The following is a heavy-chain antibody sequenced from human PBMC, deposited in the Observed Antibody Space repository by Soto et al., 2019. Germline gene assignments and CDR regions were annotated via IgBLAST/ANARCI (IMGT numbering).Heavy chain of an antibody. V-gene: IGHV1-2*06. J-gene: IGHJ4*02. CDR3: ARDLADDTPK. D-gene: IGHD3-9*01. Sequence: QVQLMQSGAEVKQPGASVKVSCKASGYTFTDYYMHWVRQAPGQGLEWMGRINPNSGDTNYAQKFQGRVTMTRDTYISTVYMDLSKLRSGDTAVYYCARDLADDTPKWGQGTLVTVSS. CDR1: GYTFTDYY. CDR2: INPNSGDT.